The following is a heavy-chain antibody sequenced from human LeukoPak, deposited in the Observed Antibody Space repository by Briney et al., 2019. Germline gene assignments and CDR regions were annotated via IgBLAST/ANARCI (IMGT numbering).Heavy chain of an antibody. CDR2: IIPILGIA. D-gene: IGHD2-2*01. CDR3: ARVPAVDIVVVPAALFDP. Sequence: GASVKVSCKASGYTFTSYDINWVRQATGQGLEWMGRIIPILGIANHAQKFQGRVTITADKSTSTAYMELSSLRSEDTAVYYCARVPAVDIVVVPAALFDPWGQGTLVTVSS. V-gene: IGHV1-69*04. J-gene: IGHJ5*02. CDR1: GYTFTSYD.